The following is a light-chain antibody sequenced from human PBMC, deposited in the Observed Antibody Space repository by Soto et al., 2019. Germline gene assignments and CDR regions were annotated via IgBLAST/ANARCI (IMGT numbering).Light chain of an antibody. CDR2: GAS. Sequence: EILLTQSPDTLSLSPGERATLSCSSAQSVGTRLAWYQHKTGQAPRLLISGASSRATGIPDRFTGSGSETSFTLTISRLEPEDFALYYCQHYQSGHPITFGQGTRLEIK. V-gene: IGKV3-20*01. J-gene: IGKJ5*01. CDR3: QHYQSGHPIT. CDR1: QSVGTR.